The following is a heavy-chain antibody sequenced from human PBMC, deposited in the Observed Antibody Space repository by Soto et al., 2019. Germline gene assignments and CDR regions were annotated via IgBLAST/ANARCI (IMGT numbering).Heavy chain of an antibody. J-gene: IGHJ3*02. CDR2: ISGSGGST. Sequence: GGSLRLSCAASGFTFGRYAMSWVRQAPGKGLEWVSAISGSGGSTYYADSVKGRFTISRDNSKNTLYLQMNSLRAEDTAVYYCAKDRAAGTIGDAFDIWGQGTMVTLS. V-gene: IGHV3-23*01. CDR1: GFTFGRYA. D-gene: IGHD6-13*01. CDR3: AKDRAAGTIGDAFDI.